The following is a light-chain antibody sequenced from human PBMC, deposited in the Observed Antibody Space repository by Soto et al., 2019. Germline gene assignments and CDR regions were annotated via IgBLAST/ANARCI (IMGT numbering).Light chain of an antibody. Sequence: EIVMTQSPATLSVSPGERATLSCMASQSVSSNLAWYQQKPGQAPRLLIYGASTRATGIPARFSGSGSGTEFTLIISSLQSEDFAVDFCQQYNNWPPRTFGQGTKVEIK. CDR1: QSVSSN. V-gene: IGKV3-15*01. J-gene: IGKJ1*01. CDR2: GAS. CDR3: QQYNNWPPRT.